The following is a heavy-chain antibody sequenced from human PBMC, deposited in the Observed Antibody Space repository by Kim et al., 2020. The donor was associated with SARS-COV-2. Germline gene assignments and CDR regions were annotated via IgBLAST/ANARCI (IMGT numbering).Heavy chain of an antibody. CDR2: INHSGST. J-gene: IGHJ4*02. D-gene: IGHD3-3*01. CDR1: GGSFSGYY. V-gene: IGHV4-34*01. Sequence: SETLSLTCAVYGGSFSGYYWSWIRQPPGKGLEWIGEINHSGSTNYNPSLKSRVTITVDTSKNQFSLKLSSVTAADTAVYYCARVFVVRQYFDYWGQGTLVTVSS. CDR3: ARVFVVRQYFDY.